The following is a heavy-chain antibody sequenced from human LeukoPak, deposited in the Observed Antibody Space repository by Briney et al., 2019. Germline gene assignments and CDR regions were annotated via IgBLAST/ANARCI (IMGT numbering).Heavy chain of an antibody. D-gene: IGHD6-6*01. V-gene: IGHV3-20*04. Sequence: PGGSLRLSCAASGFTFDDYGMSWVRQAPGKGLEWVSGINWNGGSTGYADSVKGRFTISRDNAKNSLYLQINSLRAEDTALYYCAREGRLSIAARPLDYWGQGTLVTVSS. CDR1: GFTFDDYG. CDR3: AREGRLSIAARPLDY. CDR2: INWNGGST. J-gene: IGHJ4*02.